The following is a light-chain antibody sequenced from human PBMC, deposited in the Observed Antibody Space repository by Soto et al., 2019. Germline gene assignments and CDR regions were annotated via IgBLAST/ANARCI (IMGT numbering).Light chain of an antibody. V-gene: IGKV1D-16*01. CDR3: QQYDSFPIT. CDR1: QGISTW. J-gene: IGKJ5*01. Sequence: DIQMTQSPSSLSAFVGDRVTITCRASQGISTWLAWYQQKAEKAPKSLIYAASSLQSGVPSRFSGSGSGTDFTLTIISLQPEDFGTYYCQQYDSFPITFGQGTRLEIK. CDR2: AAS.